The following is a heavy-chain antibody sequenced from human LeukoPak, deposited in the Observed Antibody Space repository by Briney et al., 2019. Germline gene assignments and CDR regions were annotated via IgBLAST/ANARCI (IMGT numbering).Heavy chain of an antibody. CDR2: INVNSGGT. Sequence: ASVKVSCKASGNTFTGDFMQWVRQAPGQELEWMGWINVNSGGTHYAQKFQGRVSMTSDTSIATAYMELSGLRSDDTAVYYCASYSDSPKEFDKWGQGTLVSVSS. CDR3: ASYSDSPKEFDK. D-gene: IGHD1-26*01. J-gene: IGHJ4*02. V-gene: IGHV1-2*02. CDR1: GNTFTGDF.